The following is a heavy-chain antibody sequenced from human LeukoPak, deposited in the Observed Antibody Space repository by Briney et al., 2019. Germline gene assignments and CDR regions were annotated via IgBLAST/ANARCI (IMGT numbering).Heavy chain of an antibody. CDR3: ARVEGYSYGYYFDY. Sequence: PSETLSLTCTVSGGSISSYYWSWIRQPPGEGLEWIGYIYYSGGSNNNPSLKSRVTISLDTSKNQFSLKLSTVTAADTAVYYCARVEGYSYGYYFDYWGQGTLVTVSS. V-gene: IGHV4-59*12. CDR2: IYYSGGS. D-gene: IGHD5-18*01. J-gene: IGHJ4*02. CDR1: GGSISSYY.